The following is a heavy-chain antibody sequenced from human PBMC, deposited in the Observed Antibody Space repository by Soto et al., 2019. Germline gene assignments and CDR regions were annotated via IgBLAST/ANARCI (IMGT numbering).Heavy chain of an antibody. Sequence: SSETLSLTCTVSGGSISGYYWSWIRQTPGKGLEWIGYIHYSGSTSYNPSLKSRVTISVDKSKNQFSLNLRSVTAADTAVYYCASEGITVDGSFDYWGQGTLVTVS. V-gene: IGHV4-59*01. CDR3: ASEGITVDGSFDY. CDR2: IHYSGST. D-gene: IGHD6-19*01. CDR1: GGSISGYY. J-gene: IGHJ4*02.